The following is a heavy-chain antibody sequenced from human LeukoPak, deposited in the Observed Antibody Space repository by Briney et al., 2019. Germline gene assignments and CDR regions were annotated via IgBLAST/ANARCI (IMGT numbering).Heavy chain of an antibody. J-gene: IGHJ2*01. V-gene: IGHV1-46*01. CDR2: INPSGGST. CDR3: ATHDYGDYVGDWYFDL. D-gene: IGHD4-17*01. Sequence: ASVKVSCKASGYTFTSYYMHWVRQAPGQGLEWMGIINPSGGSTSYAQKFQGRVTMTRDTSTSTVYVELSSLRSEDTAVYYCATHDYGDYVGDWYFDLWGRGTLVTVSS. CDR1: GYTFTSYY.